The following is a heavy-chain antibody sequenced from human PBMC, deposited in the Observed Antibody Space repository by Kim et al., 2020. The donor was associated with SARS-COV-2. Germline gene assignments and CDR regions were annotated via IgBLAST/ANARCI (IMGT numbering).Heavy chain of an antibody. CDR2: IYYSGST. D-gene: IGHD3-22*01. V-gene: IGHV4-59*13. Sequence: SETLSLTCTVSGGSISSYYWSWIRQPPGKGLEWIGYIYYSGSTNYNPSLKSRVTISVDTSKNQFSLKLNSVTAADTAVYYCARDLNYYDSSGAWGYFDYWGQGTLVTVSS. CDR1: GGSISSYY. J-gene: IGHJ4*02. CDR3: ARDLNYYDSSGAWGYFDY.